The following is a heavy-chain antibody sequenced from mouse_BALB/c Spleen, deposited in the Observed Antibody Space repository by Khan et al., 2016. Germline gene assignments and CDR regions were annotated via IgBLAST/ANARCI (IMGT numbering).Heavy chain of an antibody. Sequence: QIQLVQSGPELKKPGKTVKISCKASGYTFTNYGMNWVKQAPGKGLKWMGWINTYSGESTYADDFTGRFAFSLETSANTAYLPINNLHNEDPATYFCARYRYYYGSSRYFDVWGAGTTVTVSS. D-gene: IGHD1-1*01. CDR3: ARYRYYYGSSRYFDV. J-gene: IGHJ1*01. CDR2: INTYSGES. V-gene: IGHV9-3-1*01. CDR1: GYTFTNYG.